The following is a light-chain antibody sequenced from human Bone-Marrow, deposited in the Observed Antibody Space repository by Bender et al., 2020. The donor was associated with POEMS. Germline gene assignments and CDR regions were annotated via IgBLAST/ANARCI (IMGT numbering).Light chain of an antibody. Sequence: QSALTQPASLSGSPGQSITISCTGTASHVGTYNLVSWYQHHSGKAPKLVIYEGTGRPSGVSNRFSGSKSGNTASLTVSGLQAEDEADYYCQSYDRSLSGWMFGGGTKLTVL. V-gene: IGLV2-14*02. CDR2: EGT. CDR3: QSYDRSLSGWM. J-gene: IGLJ3*02. CDR1: ASHVGTYNL.